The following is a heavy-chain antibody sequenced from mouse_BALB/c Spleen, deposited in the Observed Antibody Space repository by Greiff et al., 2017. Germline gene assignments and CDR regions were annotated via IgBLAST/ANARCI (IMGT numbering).Heavy chain of an antibody. J-gene: IGHJ2*01. CDR1: GFTFSSYA. CDR3: ARGQDGFPPFDY. CDR2: ISSGGST. Sequence: EVQGVESGGGLVKPGGSLKLSCAASGFTFSSYAMSWVRQTPEKRLEWVASISSGGSTYYPDSVKGRFTISRDNARNILYLQMSSLRSEDTAMYYCARGQDGFPPFDYWGQGTTLTVSS. V-gene: IGHV5-6-5*01. D-gene: IGHD2-3*01.